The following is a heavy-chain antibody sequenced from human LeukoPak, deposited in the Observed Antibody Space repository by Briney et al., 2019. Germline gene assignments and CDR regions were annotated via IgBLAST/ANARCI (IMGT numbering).Heavy chain of an antibody. CDR2: ISGSGGST. D-gene: IGHD2-15*01. CDR3: ASGVVAANYFDY. J-gene: IGHJ4*02. Sequence: GGSLRLSCAASGFTFSSYAMSWVRQAPGKGLEWVSAISGSGGSTYYADSVKGRFTISRDNSKNTLYLQMNSLRAEDTALYYCASGVVAANYFDYWGQGTLVTVSS. V-gene: IGHV3-23*01. CDR1: GFTFSSYA.